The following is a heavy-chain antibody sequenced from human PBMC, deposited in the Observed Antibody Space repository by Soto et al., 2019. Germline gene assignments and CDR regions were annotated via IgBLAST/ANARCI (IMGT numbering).Heavy chain of an antibody. CDR3: ERPLKVVPAAMPYDYYGMDV. CDR1: GGTFSSYA. CDR2: IIPIFGTA. D-gene: IGHD2-2*01. V-gene: IGHV1-69*01. Sequence: QVQLVQSGAEVKKPGSSVKVSCKASGGTFSSYAISWVRQAPGQGLEWMGGIIPIFGTANYAQKFQGRVTITADESTSTAYMELSSLRSEDTAVYYCERPLKVVPAAMPYDYYGMDVWGQGTTVTVSS. J-gene: IGHJ6*02.